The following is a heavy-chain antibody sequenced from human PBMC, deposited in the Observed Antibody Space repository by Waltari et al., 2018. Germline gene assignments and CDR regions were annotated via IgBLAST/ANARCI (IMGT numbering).Heavy chain of an antibody. J-gene: IGHJ4*02. V-gene: IGHV1-3*01. CDR3: ARDECSGGSCYSGPYYFDY. CDR1: GYTFTSYA. CDR2: INAGNGNT. Sequence: QVQLVQSGAEVKKPGASVKVSCKASGYTFTSYAMHWVRQAPGQRLEWMGWINAGNGNTKYSQKFQGRVTITRDTSASTAYMELSSLRSEDTAVYYCARDECSGGSCYSGPYYFDYWGQGTLVTVSS. D-gene: IGHD2-15*01.